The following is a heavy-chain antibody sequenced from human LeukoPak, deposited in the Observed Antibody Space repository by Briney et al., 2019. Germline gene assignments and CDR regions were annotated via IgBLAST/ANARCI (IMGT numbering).Heavy chain of an antibody. CDR1: GYTLTA. V-gene: IGHV7-4-1*02. CDR3: ARGGPSDY. Sequence: ASVKVSCKASGYTLTAVNWVRQAPGQGLEWMGWINTNTGNPTYAQGFTGRFVFSLDTSVSTAYLQISSLKAEDTAVYYCARGGPSDYWGQGTLVTVSS. J-gene: IGHJ4*02. D-gene: IGHD3-16*01. CDR2: INTNTGNP.